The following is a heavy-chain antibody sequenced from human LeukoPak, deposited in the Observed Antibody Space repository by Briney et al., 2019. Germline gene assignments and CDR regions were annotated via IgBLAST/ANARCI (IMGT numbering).Heavy chain of an antibody. D-gene: IGHD6-19*01. CDR1: GYTFTGYY. CDR3: ARVGQQWKFDP. V-gene: IGHV1-18*04. Sequence: GASVKVSCKASGYTFTGYYMHWVRQAPGQGLEWMGWISAYNGNTNYAQKLQGRVTMTTDTSTSTAYMELRSLRSDDTAVYYCARVGQQWKFDPWGQGTLVTVSS. J-gene: IGHJ5*02. CDR2: ISAYNGNT.